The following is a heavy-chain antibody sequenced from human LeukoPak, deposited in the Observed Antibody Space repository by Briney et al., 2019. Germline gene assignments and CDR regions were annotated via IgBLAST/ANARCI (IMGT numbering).Heavy chain of an antibody. CDR1: GGSFSGYY. V-gene: IGHV4-34*01. CDR3: ARFRGRDGYKNAYYFDY. CDR2: INHSGGT. D-gene: IGHD5-24*01. Sequence: PSETLSLTCAVYGGSFSGYYWSWIRQPPGKGLEWIGEINHSGGTNYNPSLKSRVTISVDTSKNQFSLKLSSVTAADTAVYYCARFRGRDGYKNAYYFDYWGQGTLVTVSS. J-gene: IGHJ4*02.